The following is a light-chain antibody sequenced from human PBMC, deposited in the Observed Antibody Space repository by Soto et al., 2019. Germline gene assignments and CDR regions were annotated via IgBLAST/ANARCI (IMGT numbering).Light chain of an antibody. Sequence: QSALTQPASVSGSPGQSITISCTGTSSDVGGYNYVSWYQQHPGKAPKLMIYEVSNRSSGVSNRFSGSKSGNTASLTISGLQAEDEADYYYSSYSNSSPHSVFGTGTKLTVL. J-gene: IGLJ1*01. CDR3: SSYSNSSPHSV. CDR1: SSDVGGYNY. V-gene: IGLV2-14*01. CDR2: EVS.